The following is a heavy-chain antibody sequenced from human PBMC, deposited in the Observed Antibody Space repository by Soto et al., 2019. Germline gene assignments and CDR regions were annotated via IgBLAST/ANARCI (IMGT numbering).Heavy chain of an antibody. Sequence: SQTLSLTCAISGDSVSNNNAAWNWIRQSPSRGLEWLGRTYYRSKWYSDYAVTVKSRITINSDTSKNQFSLQLNSVTPDDTAVYYCARDIHPRSGWYYFDYWGQGTLVTVSS. V-gene: IGHV6-1*01. CDR1: GDSVSNNNAA. CDR3: ARDIHPRSGWYYFDY. D-gene: IGHD6-19*01. CDR2: TYYRSKWYS. J-gene: IGHJ4*02.